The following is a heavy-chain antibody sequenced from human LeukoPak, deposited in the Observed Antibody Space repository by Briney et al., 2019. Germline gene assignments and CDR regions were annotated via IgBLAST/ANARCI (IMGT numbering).Heavy chain of an antibody. D-gene: IGHD2-2*01. J-gene: IGHJ4*02. CDR1: GFPFSSYW. CDR3: ARDFSVSASAY. V-gene: IGHV3-7*01. CDR2: IKQDGSEK. Sequence: GGSLTLSCAASGFPFSSYWMSWVRQAPGKGLEWVANIKQDGSEKYYVDSVKGRFTISRDNAKNSLYLQMNSLRAEDTAVYYCARDFSVSASAYWGQGTLVTVSS.